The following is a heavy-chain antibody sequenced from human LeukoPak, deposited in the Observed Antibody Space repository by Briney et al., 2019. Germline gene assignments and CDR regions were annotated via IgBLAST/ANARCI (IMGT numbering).Heavy chain of an antibody. CDR2: MNPNSGNT. V-gene: IGHV1-8*01. Sequence: ASVKVSCKASGYTFTSYDINWVRQATGQGLEWMGWMNPNSGNTGYAQKFQGRVTMTRNTSISTAYMELSSLRSEGTAVYYCARGEAAAGTGDYWGQGTLVTVSS. J-gene: IGHJ4*02. D-gene: IGHD6-13*01. CDR3: ARGEAAAGTGDY. CDR1: GYTFTSYD.